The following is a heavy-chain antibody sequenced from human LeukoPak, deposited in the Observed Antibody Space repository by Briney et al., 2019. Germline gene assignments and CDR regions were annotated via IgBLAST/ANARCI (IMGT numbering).Heavy chain of an antibody. Sequence: GGSLRLSCATSGFTFSDYYMSWIRQAPGKGLEWVAFIRYDGSNKYYADSVKGRFTISRDNSKNTLYLQMNSLRAEDTAVYYCAKDLYYGSGTYFDYWGQGTLVTVSS. V-gene: IGHV3-30*02. CDR2: IRYDGSNK. J-gene: IGHJ4*02. CDR3: AKDLYYGSGTYFDY. CDR1: GFTFSDYY. D-gene: IGHD3-10*01.